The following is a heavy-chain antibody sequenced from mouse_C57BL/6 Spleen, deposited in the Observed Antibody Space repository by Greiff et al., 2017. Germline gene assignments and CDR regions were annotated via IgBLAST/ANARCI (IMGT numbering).Heavy chain of an antibody. Sequence: QVQLKESGAGLVKPGASVKLSCKASGYTFTSYWMHWVKQRPGQGLEWIGMIHPNSGSTNYNEKFKSKATLTVDKSSSTAYMQLSSLTSEDSAVYYCARDYGSPYYFDYWGQGTTLTVSS. D-gene: IGHD1-1*01. CDR2: IHPNSGST. CDR1: GYTFTSYW. V-gene: IGHV1-64*01. J-gene: IGHJ2*01. CDR3: ARDYGSPYYFDY.